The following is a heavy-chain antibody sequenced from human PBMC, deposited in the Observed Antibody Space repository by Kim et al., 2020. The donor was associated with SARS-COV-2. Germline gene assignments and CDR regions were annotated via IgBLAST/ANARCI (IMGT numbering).Heavy chain of an antibody. CDR3: ARHVLGYYGSGSSH. Sequence: SETLSLTCTVSGGSISSSSYYWGWIRQPPGKGLEWIGSIYYSGSTYYNPSLKSRVTISVDTSKNQFSLKLSSLTAADTAVYYCARHVLGYYGSGSSHWGQGTLVTVSS. D-gene: IGHD3-10*01. V-gene: IGHV4-39*01. CDR1: GGSISSSSYY. CDR2: IYYSGST. J-gene: IGHJ4*02.